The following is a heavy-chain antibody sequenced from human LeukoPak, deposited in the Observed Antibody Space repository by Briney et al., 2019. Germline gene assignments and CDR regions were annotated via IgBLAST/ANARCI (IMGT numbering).Heavy chain of an antibody. CDR2: IYYTGST. J-gene: IGHJ5*02. V-gene: IGHV4-39*01. D-gene: IGHD4-17*01. CDR1: GGSISSSTYY. Sequence: SETLSLTCTVSGGSISSSTYYWGWIRPSPGKGLEWIASIYYTGSTNYNPSLKSRVTISVDTSKNQFSLKLSSVTAADTAVYYCARSRKYGAVTTYSWFDPWGQGTLVIVSS. CDR3: ARSRKYGAVTTYSWFDP.